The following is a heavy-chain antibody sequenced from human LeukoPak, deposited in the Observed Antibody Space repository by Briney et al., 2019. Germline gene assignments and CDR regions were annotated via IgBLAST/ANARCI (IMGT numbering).Heavy chain of an antibody. D-gene: IGHD2-15*01. CDR3: ARESCSGGDCYSYFEY. CDR1: GFTFSSYA. J-gene: IGHJ4*02. Sequence: PGGSLRLSCAASGFTFSSYAMSWVRQAPGKGLEWVSSISSSSSYIYYAHSVRGRFTVSRDNAKNSLYLQMNSLRAEDTGVYYCARESCSGGDCYSYFEYWGQGTLVTVSS. V-gene: IGHV3-21*01. CDR2: ISSSSSYI.